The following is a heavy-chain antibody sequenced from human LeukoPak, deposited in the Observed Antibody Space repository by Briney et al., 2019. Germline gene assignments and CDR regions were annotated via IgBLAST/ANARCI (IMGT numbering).Heavy chain of an antibody. Sequence: SETLSLTCTVSGGSISSSSYYWGWIRQPPGKGLEWIGSIYCSGSTYYNPSLKSRVTISVDTSKNQFSLKLSSVTAADTAVYYCARHEAYYYDSSGYPSIGYFDYWGQGTLVTVFS. CDR3: ARHEAYYYDSSGYPSIGYFDY. J-gene: IGHJ4*02. D-gene: IGHD3-22*01. CDR2: IYCSGST. CDR1: GGSISSSSYY. V-gene: IGHV4-39*01.